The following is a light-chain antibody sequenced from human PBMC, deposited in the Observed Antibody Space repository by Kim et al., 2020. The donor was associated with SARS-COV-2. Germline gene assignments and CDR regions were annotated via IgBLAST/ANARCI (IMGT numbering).Light chain of an antibody. CDR1: NSNIGNNY. Sequence: QSVLTQSPSVSAAPGQKVTISCSGSNSNIGNNYVSWYQQLPGTAPKLIIYDNNKRPSGIPDRFSGSKSGTSATLGITGLQTGDEADYYCATWDNSLYVGVFGGGTKVTVL. J-gene: IGLJ3*02. CDR3: ATWDNSLYVGV. V-gene: IGLV1-51*01. CDR2: DNN.